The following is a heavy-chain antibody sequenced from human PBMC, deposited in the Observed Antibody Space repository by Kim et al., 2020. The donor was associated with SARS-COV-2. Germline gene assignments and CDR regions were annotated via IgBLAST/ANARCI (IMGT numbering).Heavy chain of an antibody. Sequence: SETLSLTCAVYGGSFSGYYWSWIRQPPGKGLEWIGEINHSGSTNYNPSLKSRVTISVDTSKNQFSLKLSSVTAADTAVYYCARALYSSSLGYWGQGTLVTVSS. CDR1: GGSFSGYY. V-gene: IGHV4-34*01. J-gene: IGHJ4*02. CDR3: ARALYSSSLGY. CDR2: INHSGST. D-gene: IGHD6-13*01.